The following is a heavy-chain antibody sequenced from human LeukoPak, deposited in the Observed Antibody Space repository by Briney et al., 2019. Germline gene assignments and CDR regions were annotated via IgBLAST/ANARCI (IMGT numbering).Heavy chain of an antibody. D-gene: IGHD6-13*01. CDR2: IKQDGSET. CDR1: GFIFGSYW. J-gene: IGHJ4*02. Sequence: GESLRLSRAASGFIFGSYWMSWVRQVPGKGLEWVANIKQDGSETYYVDSVEGRFTISRDNAKNSLFLQMNSLRADDTALYYCARGVTSAWYLRYYFEYWGQGILVTVSS. CDR3: ARGVTSAWYLRYYFEY. V-gene: IGHV3-7*03.